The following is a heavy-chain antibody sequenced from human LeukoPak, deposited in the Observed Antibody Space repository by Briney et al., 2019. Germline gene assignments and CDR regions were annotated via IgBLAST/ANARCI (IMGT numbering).Heavy chain of an antibody. Sequence: GGSLRLSCAASGFTFSSYSMNWVRQAPGKGLEWVSSISSGSSYIYYADSVKGRFTISRDNAKNSLYLQMNSLRAEDTAVYYCARDGQWLVQYFQHWGQGTLVTVSS. CDR3: ARDGQWLVQYFQH. J-gene: IGHJ1*01. CDR2: ISSGSSYI. D-gene: IGHD6-19*01. V-gene: IGHV3-21*01. CDR1: GFTFSSYS.